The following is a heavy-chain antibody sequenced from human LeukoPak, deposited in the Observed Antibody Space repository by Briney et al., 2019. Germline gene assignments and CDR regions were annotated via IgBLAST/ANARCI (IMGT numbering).Heavy chain of an antibody. V-gene: IGHV4-59*01. Sequence: SETLSLTCTVSGGSIRSYYWSWIRQPPGKGLEWIGYIYYSGSTNYNPSLKSRVSISVDTSKNQYSLKLSSVTAADTAVYYCARTGSTVTMLYPFDHWGQGTLVTVSS. CDR1: GGSIRSYY. J-gene: IGHJ4*02. CDR2: IYYSGST. D-gene: IGHD4-17*01. CDR3: ARTGSTVTMLYPFDH.